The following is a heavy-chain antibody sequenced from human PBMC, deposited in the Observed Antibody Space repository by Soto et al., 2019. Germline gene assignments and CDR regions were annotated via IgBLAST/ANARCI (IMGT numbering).Heavy chain of an antibody. Sequence: QVQLVQSGAEAKKPGSAVKVSCKASGGTFSDYSISWVRQAPGQGLEWMGGIIPFFGTTNYAQRFQDRITITADESTATVYVELSSLKSEQTAVYYCAKDRPPPGRDCIRNSCSYYYNYGMDVWGQGSTVTVSS. D-gene: IGHD2-2*01. CDR2: IIPFFGTT. CDR1: GGTFSDYS. CDR3: AKDRPPPGRDCIRNSCSYYYNYGMDV. J-gene: IGHJ6*02. V-gene: IGHV1-69*12.